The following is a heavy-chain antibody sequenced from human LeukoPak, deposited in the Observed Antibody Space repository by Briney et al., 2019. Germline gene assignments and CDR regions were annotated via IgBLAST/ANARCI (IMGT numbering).Heavy chain of an antibody. V-gene: IGHV1-18*01. J-gene: IGHJ5*02. D-gene: IGHD3-9*01. CDR3: ARGDIDYDILTGYYISYWFDP. Sequence: ASVKVSCKASGYTFTSYGISWVRQAPGQGLEWMGWISAYNGNTNYAQKLQGRVTMTTDTSTSTAYMELRSLRSDDTAVYYCARGDIDYDILTGYYISYWFDPWGQGTLVTVSS. CDR1: GYTFTSYG. CDR2: ISAYNGNT.